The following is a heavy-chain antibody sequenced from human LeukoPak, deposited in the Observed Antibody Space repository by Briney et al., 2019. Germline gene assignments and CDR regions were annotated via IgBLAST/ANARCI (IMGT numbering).Heavy chain of an antibody. CDR3: ARGGSSPVVVPFDY. D-gene: IGHD3-22*01. Sequence: PSETLSLTCAVYGGSSSGYYWSWIRQPPGKGLEWIGEINHSGSTNYNPSLKSRVTISVDTSKNQFSLKLSSVTAADTAVYYCARGGSSPVVVPFDYWGQGTLVTVSS. CDR1: GGSSSGYY. J-gene: IGHJ4*02. CDR2: INHSGST. V-gene: IGHV4-34*01.